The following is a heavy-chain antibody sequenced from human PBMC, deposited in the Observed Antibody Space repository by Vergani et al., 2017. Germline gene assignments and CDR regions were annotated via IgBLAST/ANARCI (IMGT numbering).Heavy chain of an antibody. V-gene: IGHV3-11*04. CDR3: ARETDTGSSVSYNYYAMDV. J-gene: IGHJ6*02. CDR1: GFRVTTYY. D-gene: IGHD3-9*01. CDR2: MSSGDSI. Sequence: VELLESGGGLAQPGGSLRVPCSASGFRVTTYYMSWFPKAPGRGLEWISYMSSGDSIYYADSVKGRFTVSRDNTKNTLYLQMNSLRAEDTAVYYCARETDTGSSVSYNYYAMDVWGQGTTVSVSS.